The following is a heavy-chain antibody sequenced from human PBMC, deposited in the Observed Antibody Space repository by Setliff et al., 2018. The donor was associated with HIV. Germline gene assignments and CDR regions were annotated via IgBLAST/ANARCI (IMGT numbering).Heavy chain of an antibody. CDR1: GGSFSGYY. V-gene: IGHV4-34*01. D-gene: IGHD6-13*01. J-gene: IGHJ5*02. CDR3: AREGGTGRSSWYSTGDYFDA. Sequence: SETLSLTCAVYGGSFSGYYWTWIRQPPGKGLEWIGDINHSGKTNYNRSLKSRVTISLDTSKNQFSLRLTSVTAADTAVYYCAREGGTGRSSWYSTGDYFDAWGQGALVTVSS. CDR2: INHSGKT.